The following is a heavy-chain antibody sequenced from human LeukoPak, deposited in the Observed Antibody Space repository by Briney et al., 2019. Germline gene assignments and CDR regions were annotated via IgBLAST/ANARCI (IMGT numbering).Heavy chain of an antibody. CDR3: AKDPNPLYDLWSGYK. Sequence: GGSLRLSCEASGFTLPGHTMTWLRQAPGKGLEWVSIIGGRDDRTYYADFVKGRFTISRDNSKNVLYLQMNNLRAEDTAVYYCAKDPNPLYDLWSGYKWGQGTLVTVSS. J-gene: IGHJ4*02. CDR1: GFTLPGHT. D-gene: IGHD3-3*01. CDR2: IGGRDDRT. V-gene: IGHV3-23*01.